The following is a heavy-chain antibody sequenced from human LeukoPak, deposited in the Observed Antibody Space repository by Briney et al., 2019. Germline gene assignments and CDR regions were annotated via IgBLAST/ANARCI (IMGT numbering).Heavy chain of an antibody. CDR2: ISGSGGST. V-gene: IGHV3-23*01. J-gene: IGHJ4*02. CDR1: GFTFSSYG. Sequence: GGTLRLSCAASGFTFSSYGMSWVRQAPGKGLEWVSAISGSGGSTYYADSVKGRFTISRDDSKNTLYLQMKNVRAEDTAVYYCAKDGAWLRFDDWGQGILVTVSS. CDR3: AKDGAWLRFDD. D-gene: IGHD5-12*01.